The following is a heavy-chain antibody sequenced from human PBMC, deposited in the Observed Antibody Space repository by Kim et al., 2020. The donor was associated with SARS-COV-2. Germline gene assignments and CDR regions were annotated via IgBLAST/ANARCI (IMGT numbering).Heavy chain of an antibody. CDR2: MSGSGSST. CDR1: GFTFNNYA. J-gene: IGHJ6*02. V-gene: IGHV3-23*01. CDR3: AKERVYGYSYYHYGMDV. D-gene: IGHD5-18*01. Sequence: GGSLRLSCAASGFTFNNYAMTWVRQAPGKGLEWVSGMSGSGSSTFYADSVKGRFTISRDNPRNTLYLQMNGLRAEDTAKYYCAKERVYGYSYYHYGMDVGGQATTVIVSS.